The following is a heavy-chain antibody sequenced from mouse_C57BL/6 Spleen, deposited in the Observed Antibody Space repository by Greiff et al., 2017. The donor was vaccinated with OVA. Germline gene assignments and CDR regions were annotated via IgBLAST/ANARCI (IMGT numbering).Heavy chain of an antibody. D-gene: IGHD2-4*01. CDR2: IWRGGST. J-gene: IGHJ4*01. CDR1: GFSLTSYG. CDR3: ALPPIYYDYDGYAMDY. Sequence: QVQLQQSGPGLVQPSQSLSITCTVSGFSLTSYGVHWVRQSPGKGLEWLGVIWRGGSTDYNAAFMSRLSITKDNSKSQVFFKMNSLRADDTAIYYCALPPIYYDYDGYAMDYWGQGTSVTVSS. V-gene: IGHV2-5*01.